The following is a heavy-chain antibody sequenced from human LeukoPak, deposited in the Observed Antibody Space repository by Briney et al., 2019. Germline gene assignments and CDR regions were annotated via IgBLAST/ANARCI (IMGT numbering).Heavy chain of an antibody. CDR2: ISSSSSYI. V-gene: IGHV3-21*01. J-gene: IGHJ4*02. Sequence: KSGGSLRLSCAASGFTFSSYSMNWVRQAPGKGLEWVSSISSSSSYIYYADSVKGRFTISRDNAKNSLYLQMNSLRAEDTAVYYCARGRPSYDNINPYLDYWGQGTLVTVSS. CDR3: ARGRPSYDNINPYLDY. D-gene: IGHD3-22*01. CDR1: GFTFSSYS.